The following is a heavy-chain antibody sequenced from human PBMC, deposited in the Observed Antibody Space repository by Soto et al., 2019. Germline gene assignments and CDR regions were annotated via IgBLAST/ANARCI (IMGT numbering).Heavy chain of an antibody. D-gene: IGHD3-9*01. Sequence: GGSLRLSCAASGFTFSSYWMSWVRQAPGKGLEWVANIKQDGSEKYYVDSVKGRFTISRDNAKNSLYLQMNSLRAEDTAVYYCARDKNDILTAQPYYFDYWGQGTLVTVSS. CDR1: GFTFSSYW. V-gene: IGHV3-7*01. J-gene: IGHJ4*02. CDR3: ARDKNDILTAQPYYFDY. CDR2: IKQDGSEK.